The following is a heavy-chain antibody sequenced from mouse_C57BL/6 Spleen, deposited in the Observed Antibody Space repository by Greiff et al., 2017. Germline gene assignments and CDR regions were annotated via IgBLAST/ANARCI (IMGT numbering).Heavy chain of an antibody. CDR1: GFTFSSYA. J-gene: IGHJ2*01. V-gene: IGHV5-9-1*02. CDR3: TRDIGYDGDYFDY. Sequence: EVQLQESGEGLVKPGGSLKLSCAASGFTFSSYALSWVRQPPEKRLEWVAYISSGGDYIYYADTVKGRFPISRDNARNTLYLQMSSLKSEDTALYYCTRDIGYDGDYFDYWGQGTTLTVSS. D-gene: IGHD2-2*01. CDR2: ISSGGDYI.